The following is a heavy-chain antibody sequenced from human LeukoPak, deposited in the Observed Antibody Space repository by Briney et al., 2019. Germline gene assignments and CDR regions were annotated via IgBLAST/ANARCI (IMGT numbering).Heavy chain of an antibody. CDR3: ARVSGPRLRLGELDY. V-gene: IGHV1-18*01. Sequence: ASVKVSCKASGYTFTSNSISWVRQAPGQGLEWMGWISAYNGNTNYAQKFQGRVTMTTDTSASTAYMDLRSLRSDDTAVYYCARVSGPRLRLGELDYWGQGTLVTVSS. J-gene: IGHJ4*02. D-gene: IGHD3-16*01. CDR1: GYTFTSNS. CDR2: ISAYNGNT.